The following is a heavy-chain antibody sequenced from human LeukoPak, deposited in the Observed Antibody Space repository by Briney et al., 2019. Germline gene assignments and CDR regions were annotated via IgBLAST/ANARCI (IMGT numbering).Heavy chain of an antibody. D-gene: IGHD2-15*01. V-gene: IGHV3-53*01. Sequence: PGGSLRLSCAVSGFTVSSNYMSWVRQAPGKGLEWVSVLSSGGSAYYADFLKGRFTISRDNSKNTLYLQMNSLSAEDTAVYYCARAIQSKLLRGYFDHWGQGALVTVSS. CDR3: ARAIQSKLLRGYFDH. CDR2: LSSGGSA. CDR1: GFTVSSNY. J-gene: IGHJ4*02.